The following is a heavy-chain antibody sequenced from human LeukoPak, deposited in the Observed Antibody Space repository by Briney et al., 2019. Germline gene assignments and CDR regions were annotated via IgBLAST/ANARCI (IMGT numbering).Heavy chain of an antibody. Sequence: GGTLRLSCGGSGFTFSDYWMTWVRQAPGKGLEWVANIKEDESEKNYADSVKGRFTISRDDAKNSLYLQMNSLRPEDTAVYYCAKYRLIWLPAPVFEYWGQGTLVTVSS. D-gene: IGHD5-24*01. CDR3: AKYRLIWLPAPVFEY. CDR1: GFTFSDYW. J-gene: IGHJ4*02. V-gene: IGHV3-7*01. CDR2: IKEDESEK.